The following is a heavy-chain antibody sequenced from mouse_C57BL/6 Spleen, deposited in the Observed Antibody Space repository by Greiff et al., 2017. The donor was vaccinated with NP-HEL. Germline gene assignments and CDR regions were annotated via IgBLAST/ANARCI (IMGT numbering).Heavy chain of an antibody. CDR3: ARRTYDGYPDY. V-gene: IGHV5-12*01. CDR1: GFTFSDYY. CDR2: ISNGGGST. D-gene: IGHD2-3*01. J-gene: IGHJ2*01. Sequence: EVKLVESGGGLVQPGGSLKLSCAASGFTFSDYYMYWVRQTPEKRLEWVAYISNGGGSTYYPDTVKGRFTISRDNAKNTLYLQMSRLKSEDTAMYYCARRTYDGYPDYWGQGTTLTVSS.